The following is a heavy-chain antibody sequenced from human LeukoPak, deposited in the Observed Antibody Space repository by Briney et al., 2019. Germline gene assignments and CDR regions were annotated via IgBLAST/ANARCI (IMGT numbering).Heavy chain of an antibody. CDR1: GYTLTNYH. V-gene: IGHV1-8*03. Sequence: GASVKVSCKASGYTLTNYHINWVRQATGQGLEWMGWINPNNGDSGFAQKFQGRVTITRDTAMTTAYMELSSLTSEDTAIYFCARTTSFTASGYDYWGQGTLVTVSS. CDR3: ARTTSFTASGYDY. D-gene: IGHD6-25*01. CDR2: INPNNGDS. J-gene: IGHJ4*02.